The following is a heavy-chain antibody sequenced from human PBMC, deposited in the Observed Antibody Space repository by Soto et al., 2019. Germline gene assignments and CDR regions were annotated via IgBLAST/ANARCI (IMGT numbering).Heavy chain of an antibody. CDR3: AKSTGGTANGLDV. D-gene: IGHD2-8*02. V-gene: IGHV3-9*01. Sequence: MPLVESGGDLVQPGRSLRLSCAASGFSFGDYAMHWVRQAPGKGLEWVSGISWKSASIGYADSVKGRFIISRDNXKHSLYLQLNSLRAEDTALYYCAKSTGGTANGLDVWGQGTTVTVSS. CDR2: ISWKSASI. J-gene: IGHJ6*02. CDR1: GFSFGDYA.